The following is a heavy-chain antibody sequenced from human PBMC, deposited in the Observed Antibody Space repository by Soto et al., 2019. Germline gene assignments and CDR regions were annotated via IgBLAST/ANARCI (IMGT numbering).Heavy chain of an antibody. CDR3: VKISLSAAGTLDY. D-gene: IGHD6-13*01. CDR1: GFTFSSYW. Sequence: PGGSLRLSCAASGFTFSSYWMHWVRQAPGKGLVWVSRINSDGSSTSYADSVKGRFTISRDNSKNTLYLQMNSLRAEDTAVYYCVKISLSAAGTLDYWGQGTLVTVSS. V-gene: IGHV3-74*01. CDR2: INSDGSST. J-gene: IGHJ4*02.